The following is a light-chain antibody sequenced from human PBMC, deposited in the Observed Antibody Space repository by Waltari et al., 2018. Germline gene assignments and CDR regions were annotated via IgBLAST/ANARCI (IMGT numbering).Light chain of an antibody. J-gene: IGKJ5*01. CDR3: MQSIELPT. Sequence: VLTQTPPSLSVTPGQPASISCKSGDSLLHTDVTTYPYWYLHKSGQSPQLLIYEVSSRCSGVPDRISGRGSGTDFTLNISRVEAEDVGVYYCMQSIELPTFGQGTRLEIK. CDR2: EVS. V-gene: IGKV2D-29*02. CDR1: DSLLHTDVTTY.